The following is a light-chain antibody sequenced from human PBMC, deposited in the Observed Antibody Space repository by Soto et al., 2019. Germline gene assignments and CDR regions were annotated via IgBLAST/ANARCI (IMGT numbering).Light chain of an antibody. Sequence: DIQMTQSPSTLSASVGDRVIITCRASQSLSGWLAWYQQKPGKAPKLLIYDASSLESGVPSRFSGSGSGTEFTLTISSLQSDDCATYYCLQYSSYWTFGQGTKVDI. CDR1: QSLSGW. V-gene: IGKV1-5*01. CDR3: LQYSSYWT. CDR2: DAS. J-gene: IGKJ1*01.